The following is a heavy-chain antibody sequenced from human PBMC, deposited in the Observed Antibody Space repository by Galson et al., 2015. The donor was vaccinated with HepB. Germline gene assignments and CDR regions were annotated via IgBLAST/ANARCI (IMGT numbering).Heavy chain of an antibody. V-gene: IGHV1-8*01. CDR3: ARGRLGIPLTSQ. Sequence: SVKVSCKASGYSFGSYDINWVRQAPGQGLEWIGWMNPNFGNTKYGQKFQGRVTMTRDTSITTAYMELSSLRSEDTAIYYCARGRLGIPLTSQWGQGTLVTVSS. CDR2: MNPNFGNT. D-gene: IGHD1-14*01. J-gene: IGHJ4*02. CDR1: GYSFGSYD.